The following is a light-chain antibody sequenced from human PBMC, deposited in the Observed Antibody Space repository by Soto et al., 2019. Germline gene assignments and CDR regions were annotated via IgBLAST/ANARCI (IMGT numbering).Light chain of an antibody. CDR3: AAWDDSLSGYV. J-gene: IGLJ1*01. Sequence: QSVLTQPPSASGTPGQRVTISCSGSSSNIGSNYVYWYQQLPGTAPKLLIYSKNQRPSGVPDRFSGSKSGTSASLAISGLRSEDEADYYCAAWDDSLSGYVFGTGTQLTVL. CDR1: SSNIGSNY. CDR2: SKN. V-gene: IGLV1-47*02.